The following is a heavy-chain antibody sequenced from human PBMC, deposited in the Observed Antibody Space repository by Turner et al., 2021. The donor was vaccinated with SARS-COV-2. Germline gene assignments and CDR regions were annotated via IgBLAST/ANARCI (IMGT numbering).Heavy chain of an antibody. CDR2: ISWNIGSR. V-gene: IGHV3-9*01. J-gene: IGHJ6*02. CDR3: AKDIVGVSRGYVLDYYGMDV. D-gene: IGHD1-26*01. CDR1: GFTFDDYA. Sequence: EVQLVESGGGLGQPGGCLRFSCEASGFTFDDYAMHWVRQAPGKGLGWVSGISWNIGSRVYADSVKGRFTISRDNAKNSLYLQMNSLRAEDTALYYCAKDIVGVSRGYVLDYYGMDVWGQGATVTVSS.